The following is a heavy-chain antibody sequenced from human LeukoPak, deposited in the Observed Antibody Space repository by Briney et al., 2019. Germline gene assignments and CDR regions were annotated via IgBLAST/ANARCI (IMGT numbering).Heavy chain of an antibody. Sequence: GGSLRLSCAASGFTVSSSYMSWVRQAPGEGLEWVSVLYSGGNTYYADSVKGRFTISRDTSKNTLDLQMNSLGPEDTAVYYCARARYDSSGYGSWGQGTLVTVSS. CDR3: ARARYDSSGYGS. V-gene: IGHV3-66*02. D-gene: IGHD3-22*01. CDR1: GFTVSSSY. CDR2: LYSGGNT. J-gene: IGHJ5*02.